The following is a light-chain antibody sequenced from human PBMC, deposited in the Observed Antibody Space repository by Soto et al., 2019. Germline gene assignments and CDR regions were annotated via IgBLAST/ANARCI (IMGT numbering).Light chain of an antibody. CDR2: DNK. V-gene: IGLV1-51*01. CDR1: SSNIGNNW. Sequence: QSVLTQPPSVSAAPGQRVTISCSGSSSNIGNNWVSWYQQVPGTAPKLLIYDNKSRPSGIPDRFSGSKSGTSATLGITGLQTGDEADYFCGAWDSSLSAYVFGTGTKLTAL. J-gene: IGLJ1*01. CDR3: GAWDSSLSAYV.